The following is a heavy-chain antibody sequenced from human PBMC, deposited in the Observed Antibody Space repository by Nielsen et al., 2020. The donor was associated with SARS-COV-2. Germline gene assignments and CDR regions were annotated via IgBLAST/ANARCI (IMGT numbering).Heavy chain of an antibody. D-gene: IGHD6-13*01. CDR3: TREYSSSPDC. V-gene: IGHV4-39*07. J-gene: IGHJ4*02. CDR1: GGSNGSITGGGYS. Sequence: SETLSLTCTVSGGSNGSITGGGYSWSWVRQPPGKGLEWIGSIYYSGSTFYNPSLKSRLTISIDTSKNQFSLKLSSVAAADTAVYFCTREYSSSPDCWGQGTLVTVSS. CDR2: IYYSGST.